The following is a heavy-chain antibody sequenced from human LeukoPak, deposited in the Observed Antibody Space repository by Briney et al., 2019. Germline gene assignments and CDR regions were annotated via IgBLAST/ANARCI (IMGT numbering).Heavy chain of an antibody. CDR1: GFTFSNAW. V-gene: IGHV3-15*01. CDR3: ATREFRYYGSGTYPVAFDI. CDR2: IRSKRDYGTT. J-gene: IGHJ3*02. D-gene: IGHD3-10*01. Sequence: GGSLRLSCAASGFTFSNAWMNWVRQAPGRGLGGVGGIRSKRDYGTTDHTEPVKGRFTISRDDSKNTLYLQMNSLKTEDTAVYYCATREFRYYGSGTYPVAFDIWGQGTMVTVSS.